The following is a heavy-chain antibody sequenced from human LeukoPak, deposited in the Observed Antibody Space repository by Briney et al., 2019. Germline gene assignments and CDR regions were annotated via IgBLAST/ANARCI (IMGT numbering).Heavy chain of an antibody. D-gene: IGHD6-13*01. Sequence: ASVKVSCKASGYTFTGYYMHWVRQAPGQGLEWMGWINPNSGGTNYAQKFQGRVTMTRDTSISTAYMELSRLRSDDTAVYYCARPAAGSWYVGDSYNWFDPWGQGTLVTVSS. CDR1: GYTFTGYY. J-gene: IGHJ5*02. V-gene: IGHV1-2*02. CDR3: ARPAAGSWYVGDSYNWFDP. CDR2: INPNSGGT.